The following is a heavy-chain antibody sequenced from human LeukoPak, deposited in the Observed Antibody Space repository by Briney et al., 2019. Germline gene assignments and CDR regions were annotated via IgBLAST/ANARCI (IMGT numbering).Heavy chain of an antibody. Sequence: GGSPRLSCAASGFTFSNYAMSWVRQAPGKGLEWVSGISGSGGSTHYADSVKGRFTISRDNSKNTLYLQMNSLRAEDTAVYYCAKLRADHDAFDIWGQGTMVTVSS. V-gene: IGHV3-23*01. CDR3: AKLRADHDAFDI. CDR2: ISGSGGST. J-gene: IGHJ3*02. CDR1: GFTFSNYA.